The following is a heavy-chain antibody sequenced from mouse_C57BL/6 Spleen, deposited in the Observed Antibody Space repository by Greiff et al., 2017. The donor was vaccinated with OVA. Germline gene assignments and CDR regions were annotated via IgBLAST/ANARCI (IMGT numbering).Heavy chain of an antibody. V-gene: IGHV3-6*01. CDR1: GYSITSGYY. CDR3: ARAPYYSNYVDAMDY. D-gene: IGHD2-5*01. Sequence: DVQLQESGPGLVKPSQSLSLTCSVTGYSITSGYYWNWIRQFPGNKLEWMGYISYDGSNNYNPSLKNRISITRDTSKNQFFLKLNSVTTEDTATYYCARAPYYSNYVDAMDYWGQGTSVTVSS. J-gene: IGHJ4*01. CDR2: ISYDGSN.